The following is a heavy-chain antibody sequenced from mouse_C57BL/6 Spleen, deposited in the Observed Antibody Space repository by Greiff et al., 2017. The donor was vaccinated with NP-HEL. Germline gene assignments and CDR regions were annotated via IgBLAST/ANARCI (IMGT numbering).Heavy chain of an antibody. V-gene: IGHV1-80*01. CDR3: AKEDYYGNLYWYFDV. D-gene: IGHD2-1*01. CDR2: IYPGDGDT. Sequence: VQLQQSGAELVKPGASVKISCKASGYAFSSYWMNWVKQRPGKGLEWIGQIYPGDGDTNYNGKFKGKATLTADKSSSTAYMQLSSLTSEDSAVYFCAKEDYYGNLYWYFDVWGTGTTVTVSS. CDR1: GYAFSSYW. J-gene: IGHJ1*03.